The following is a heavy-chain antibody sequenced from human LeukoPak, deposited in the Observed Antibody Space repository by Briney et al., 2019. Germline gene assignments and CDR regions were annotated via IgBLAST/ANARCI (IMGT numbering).Heavy chain of an antibody. V-gene: IGHV3-23*01. Sequence: GGSLRLSCAASGFTFSSYGMSWVRQAPGKGLEWVSAISGGGGSTYYADSVKGRFTISRDNSKNTLYLQMNSLRAEDTAVYYCAKDSNWNDGKFDPWGQGTLVTVSS. J-gene: IGHJ5*02. D-gene: IGHD1-20*01. CDR3: AKDSNWNDGKFDP. CDR1: GFTFSSYG. CDR2: ISGGGGST.